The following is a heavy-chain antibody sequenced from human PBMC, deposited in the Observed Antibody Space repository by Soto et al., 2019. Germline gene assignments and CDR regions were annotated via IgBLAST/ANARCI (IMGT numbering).Heavy chain of an antibody. D-gene: IGHD6-13*01. CDR2: INPNSGDT. CDR3: ARAESWHQLVVDY. CDR1: GYIFTGYY. Sequence: ASVKVSCKASGYIFTGYYIHWVRQAPGQGLEWMGWINPNSGDTNYAQKFQGRVTMTRDTSISTAYMELSRLRSDDTAMYYCARAESWHQLVVDYWGKGPLVTVSS. V-gene: IGHV1-2*02. J-gene: IGHJ4*02.